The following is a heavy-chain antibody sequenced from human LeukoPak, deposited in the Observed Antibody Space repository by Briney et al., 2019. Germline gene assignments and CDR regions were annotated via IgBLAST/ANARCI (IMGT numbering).Heavy chain of an antibody. CDR1: GFTFSSYE. CDR2: ISSSGSTI. D-gene: IGHD5-18*01. Sequence: GGSLRLSCAASGFTFSSYEMNWIRQAPGKGLEWVSYISSSGSTIYYADSVKGRFTISRDNAKNSLYLQMNSLRAEDTAVYYCAQIYTYGSSQFDYWGQGTLVTVSS. J-gene: IGHJ4*02. CDR3: AQIYTYGSSQFDY. V-gene: IGHV3-48*03.